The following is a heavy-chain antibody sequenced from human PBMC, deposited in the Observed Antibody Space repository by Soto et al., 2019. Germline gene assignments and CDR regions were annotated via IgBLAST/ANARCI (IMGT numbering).Heavy chain of an antibody. V-gene: IGHV3-23*01. CDR2: IGAGSDGI. J-gene: IGHJ4*02. CDR1: GFTFSIYA. D-gene: IGHD5-12*01. CDR3: AKYSTSGPSRFFDL. Sequence: PGGSLRLSCAASGFTFSIYAVAWIRQTPGKGLEWVSVIGAGSDGIQYVDSVKGRFSISRDNSKNTLYLHMNSLRAEDTAIYYCAKYSTSGPSRFFDLWGQG.